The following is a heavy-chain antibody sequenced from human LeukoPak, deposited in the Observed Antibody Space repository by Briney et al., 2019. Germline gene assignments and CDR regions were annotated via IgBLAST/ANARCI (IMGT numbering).Heavy chain of an antibody. CDR1: GYTFTGYY. CDR3: ARSIPTVMTTDY. D-gene: IGHD2-21*01. CDR2: INPNSGGT. V-gene: IGHV1-2*06. J-gene: IGHJ4*02. Sequence: ASVKVSCKASGYTFTGYYMHWVRQAPGQGLEWMGRINPNSGGTNYAQKFQGRVTMTRDTSTSTVYMELSSLRSEDTAVYYCARSIPTVMTTDYWGQGTLVTVSS.